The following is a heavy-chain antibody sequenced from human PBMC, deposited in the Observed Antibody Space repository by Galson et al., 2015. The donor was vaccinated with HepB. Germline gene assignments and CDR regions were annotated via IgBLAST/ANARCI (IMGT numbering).Heavy chain of an antibody. Sequence: SETLSLTCAVYGGSFSGYYWSWIRQPPGKGLEWIGEINHSGSTNYNPSLKSRVTISVDTSKNQFSLKLSSVTAADTAVYYCARMNDYGDPSPGALWYFDLWGRGTLVTVSS. CDR1: GGSFSGYY. D-gene: IGHD4-17*01. V-gene: IGHV4-34*01. J-gene: IGHJ2*01. CDR2: INHSGST. CDR3: ARMNDYGDPSPGALWYFDL.